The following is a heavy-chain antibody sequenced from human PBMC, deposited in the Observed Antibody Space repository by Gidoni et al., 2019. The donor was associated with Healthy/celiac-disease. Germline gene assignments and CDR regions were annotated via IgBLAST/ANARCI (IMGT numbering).Heavy chain of an antibody. D-gene: IGHD4-17*01. CDR1: GGSISRYY. CDR3: ARRTTVTGKTYWYFDL. J-gene: IGHJ2*01. Sequence: QVQLQESGPGLVKPSETLSLTCTVSGGSISRYYWSWIRQPPGKGLEWIGYIYYSGSTNYNPSLKSRVTISVDTSKNQFSLKLSSVTAADTAVYYCARRTTVTGKTYWYFDLWGRGTLVTVSS. CDR2: IYYSGST. V-gene: IGHV4-59*08.